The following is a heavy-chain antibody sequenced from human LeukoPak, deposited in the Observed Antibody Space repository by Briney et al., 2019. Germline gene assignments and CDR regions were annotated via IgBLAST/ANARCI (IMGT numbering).Heavy chain of an antibody. Sequence: ASVKVSCKASGYTFTNYYIHWVRQAPGQGLECMGIINPSGGSTSYAQKFQGRVTITADKSTTTAYMELSSLRSVDTAMYYCARDRYYDFWSGSHYFDYWGQGTLVTVSS. D-gene: IGHD3-3*01. J-gene: IGHJ4*02. CDR1: GYTFTNYY. V-gene: IGHV1-46*01. CDR3: ARDRYYDFWSGSHYFDY. CDR2: INPSGGST.